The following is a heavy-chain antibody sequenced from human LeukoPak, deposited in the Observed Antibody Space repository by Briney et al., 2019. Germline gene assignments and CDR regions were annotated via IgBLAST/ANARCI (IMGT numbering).Heavy chain of an antibody. J-gene: IGHJ3*02. CDR3: ARFVVGAYGGIDI. Sequence: SETLSLTCTVSGGSISSGDYYWSWIRQPPGKGLEWIGYIYYSGSTNYNPSLKSRVTISVDTSKNQFSLKLSSVTAADTAVYYCARFVVGAYGGIDIWGQGTMVTVSS. CDR2: IYYSGST. V-gene: IGHV4-61*08. D-gene: IGHD1-26*01. CDR1: GGSISSGDYY.